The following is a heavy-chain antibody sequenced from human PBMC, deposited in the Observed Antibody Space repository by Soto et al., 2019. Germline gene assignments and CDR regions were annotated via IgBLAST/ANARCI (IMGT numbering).Heavy chain of an antibody. J-gene: IGHJ3*02. D-gene: IGHD2-2*02. Sequence: SETLSLTCTFSGGSLSRGGFYWSWVRQHPGKGLEWIGYIYYSGSTYYNPSLKSRVTISVDTSKNQFSLKLSSVTAADTAVYYCARGDIVVVPAAISEAFDIWGQGTMVTVSS. CDR1: GGSLSRGGFY. CDR2: IYYSGST. CDR3: ARGDIVVVPAAISEAFDI. V-gene: IGHV4-31*03.